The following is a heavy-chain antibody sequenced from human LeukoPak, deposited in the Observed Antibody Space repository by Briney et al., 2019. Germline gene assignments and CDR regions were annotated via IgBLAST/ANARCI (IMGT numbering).Heavy chain of an antibody. J-gene: IGHJ5*02. Sequence: GGSLRLSCAASGFTFSSYNMKWVRQAPGKGLEWVASVSEGENEKYYVDSVKGRFTISRDNGKNSLYLQINNLRAEDTAVYFCARDFTGWELPNRFDPWGQGTLVTVSS. CDR1: GFTFSSYN. V-gene: IGHV3-7*01. CDR3: ARDFTGWELPNRFDP. D-gene: IGHD1-26*01. CDR2: VSEGENEK.